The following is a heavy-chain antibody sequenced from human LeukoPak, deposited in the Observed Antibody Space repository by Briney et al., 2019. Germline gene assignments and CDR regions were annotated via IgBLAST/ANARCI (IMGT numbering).Heavy chain of an antibody. Sequence: ASVKVSCKASGYTFTSYYMHWVRQAPGQGLEWMGIINPSGCSTSYARKFQGRVTMTRDTSTSTVYMELSSLRSEDTAVYYCARGLGDYYDTSDYYYAVPAHWGQGTLVTVSS. V-gene: IGHV1-46*01. CDR3: ARGLGDYYDTSDYYYAVPAH. J-gene: IGHJ4*02. CDR2: INPSGCST. CDR1: GYTFTSYY. D-gene: IGHD3-22*01.